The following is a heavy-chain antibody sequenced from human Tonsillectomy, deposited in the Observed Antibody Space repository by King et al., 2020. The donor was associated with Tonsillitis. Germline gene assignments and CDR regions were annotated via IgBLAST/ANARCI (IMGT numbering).Heavy chain of an antibody. V-gene: IGHV1-2*02. CDR2: INPKSGGT. CDR1: GYTFTGSY. CDR3: AIETARNHFDN. J-gene: IGHJ4*02. Sequence: QLVQSGAEVKKPGASVKVSCKASGYTFTGSYINWVRQAPGQGLEWRGGINPKSGGTKFAPKFQGRVTMTRDSSISTAYMELRSLGSDNTAMYYCAIETARNHFDNWGQGTLVTVSS.